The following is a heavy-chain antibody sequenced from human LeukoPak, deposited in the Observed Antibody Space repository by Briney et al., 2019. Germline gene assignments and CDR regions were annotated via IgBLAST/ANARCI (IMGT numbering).Heavy chain of an antibody. Sequence: SETLSLTCTVSGGSISSYYWNWIRQPPGKGLEWIGYIYYSGTTNYNPSLKSRVTISVDTSKNQFSLKLSSVTAADTAVYYCARDGGTPRDGYNMGFDYWGQGTLVTVSS. J-gene: IGHJ4*02. D-gene: IGHD5-24*01. V-gene: IGHV4-59*01. CDR3: ARDGGTPRDGYNMGFDY. CDR1: GGSISSYY. CDR2: IYYSGTT.